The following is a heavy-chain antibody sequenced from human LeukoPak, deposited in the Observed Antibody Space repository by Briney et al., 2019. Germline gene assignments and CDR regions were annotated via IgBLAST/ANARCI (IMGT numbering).Heavy chain of an antibody. V-gene: IGHV3-15*01. CDR1: GFTFTSAW. CDR3: TTDLGTYYHGSQRLIPIDY. D-gene: IGHD3-10*01. Sequence: KSGGSLRLSCAASGFTFTSAWMSWVRQAPGKGLEWIGRIKSKTDGETTNYAEPVRGRFTISRDDSKSAVYLQMNSLKIEDTAVYYCTTDLGTYYHGSQRLIPIDYWGQGTLVTVSS. J-gene: IGHJ4*02. CDR2: IKSKTDGETT.